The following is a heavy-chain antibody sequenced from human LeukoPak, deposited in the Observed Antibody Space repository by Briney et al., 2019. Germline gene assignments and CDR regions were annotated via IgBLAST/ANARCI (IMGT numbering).Heavy chain of an antibody. D-gene: IGHD5-12*01. CDR3: AKPDVPGYSGYPRDY. CDR1: GFTFSSYS. Sequence: GGSLRLSCAASGFTFSSYSMNWVRQAPGKGLEWVANINPDGSGKYYVDSVKGRFTISRDNSKNTLYLQMNSLRAEDTAVYYCAKPDVPGYSGYPRDYWGQGTLVTVSS. V-gene: IGHV3-7*01. CDR2: INPDGSGK. J-gene: IGHJ4*02.